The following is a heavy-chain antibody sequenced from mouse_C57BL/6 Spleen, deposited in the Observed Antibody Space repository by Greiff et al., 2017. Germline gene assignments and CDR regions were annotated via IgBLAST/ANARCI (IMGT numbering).Heavy chain of an antibody. CDR1: GYTFTSYW. CDR3: ARYGNYRYYYAMDY. J-gene: IGHJ4*01. Sequence: QVQLQQPGAELVMPGASVKLSCKASGYTFTSYWMHWVKQRPGQGLEWIGEIDPSDSYTNYNQKFKGKSTLTVDKSSSTAYMQLSSLTSEDSAVYYCARYGNYRYYYAMDYWGQGTSVTVSS. D-gene: IGHD2-1*01. V-gene: IGHV1-69*01. CDR2: IDPSDSYT.